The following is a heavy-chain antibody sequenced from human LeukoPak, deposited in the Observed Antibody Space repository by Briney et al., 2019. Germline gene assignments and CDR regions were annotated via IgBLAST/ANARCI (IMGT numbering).Heavy chain of an antibody. D-gene: IGHD4-23*01. CDR1: GGSFSGYY. J-gene: IGHJ4*02. V-gene: IGHV4-34*01. CDR3: ARNSVVFPFDY. CDR2: INHSGST. Sequence: PSETLSLTCAAYGGSFSGYYWSWIRQPPGKGLEWIGEINHSGSTNYNPSLKSRVTISVDTSKNQFSLKLSSVTAADTAVYYCARNSVVFPFDYWGQGTLVTVSS.